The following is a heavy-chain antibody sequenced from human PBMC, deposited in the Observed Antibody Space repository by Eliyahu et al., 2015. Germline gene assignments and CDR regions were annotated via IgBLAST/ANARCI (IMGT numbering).Heavy chain of an antibody. V-gene: IGHV4-38-2*01. CDR1: GYPINNENY. Sequence: QVELQESGPGLVKPSETLSLTCAVSGYPINNENYWGWIRQPPGKEFEWIGGVYHAGRPYYKPSLKSRVTMSIDTSRSQFSLKLNSVSAADTAVYYCVKCDSQHFDYWGQGILVTVSS. J-gene: IGHJ4*02. CDR2: VYHAGRP. D-gene: IGHD2-21*01. CDR3: VKCDSQHFDY.